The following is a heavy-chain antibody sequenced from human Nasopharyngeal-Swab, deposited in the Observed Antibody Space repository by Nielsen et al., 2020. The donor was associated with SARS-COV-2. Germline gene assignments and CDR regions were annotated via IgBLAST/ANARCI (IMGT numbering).Heavy chain of an antibody. V-gene: IGHV1-69*01. J-gene: IGHJ4*02. CDR2: IIPIFGTA. D-gene: IGHD3-10*01. Sequence: WVRQAPGQGLEWMGGIIPIFGTANYVQKFQGRVTITADESTSTAYMELSSLRSEDTAVYYCARGAEYGSGPDYWGQGTLVTVSS. CDR3: ARGAEYGSGPDY.